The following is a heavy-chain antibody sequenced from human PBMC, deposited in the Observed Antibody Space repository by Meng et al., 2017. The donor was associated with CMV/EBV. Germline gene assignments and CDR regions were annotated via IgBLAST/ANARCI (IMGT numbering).Heavy chain of an antibody. CDR3: ARVRYYGSGSYTYYYYGMDV. CDR2: ISSSGSTI. Sequence: SLKISCAASGFTFSSYEMNWVRQAPGKGLEWVSYISSSGSTIYYADSVKGRFTISRDNAKNSLYLQMNSLRAEDTAVYYCARVRYYGSGSYTYYYYGMDVWGQGTTVTVSS. D-gene: IGHD3-10*01. V-gene: IGHV3-48*03. J-gene: IGHJ6*02. CDR1: GFTFSSYE.